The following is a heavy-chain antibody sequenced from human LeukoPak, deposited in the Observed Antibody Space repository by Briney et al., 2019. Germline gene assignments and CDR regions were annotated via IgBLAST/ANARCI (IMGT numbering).Heavy chain of an antibody. CDR2: IYYSGST. V-gene: IGHV4-30-4*01. D-gene: IGHD4-17*01. Sequence: SETLSLTCTVSGGSISSGDYYWSWIRQPPGKGLEWIGYIYYSGSTYYNPSLKSRVTISVDTSKNQFSLKLSSVTAANTAVYYCARGDYGLNVDYWGQGTLVTVSS. CDR3: ARGDYGLNVDY. J-gene: IGHJ4*02. CDR1: GGSISSGDYY.